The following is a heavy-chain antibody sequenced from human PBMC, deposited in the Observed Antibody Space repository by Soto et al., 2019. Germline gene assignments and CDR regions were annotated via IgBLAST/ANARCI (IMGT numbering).Heavy chain of an antibody. CDR2: VSRDDTNT. J-gene: IGHJ4*02. CDR3: AKEPLLSGWYYFDS. V-gene: IGHV3-23*01. CDR1: GFTFSHYA. Sequence: EVQLLESGGGLIQPGGSLRLSCAASGFTFSHYAMTWVRQAPGKGLEWVSAVSRDDTNTYYADSVKRRFTISSDNSKNTLFLQMNGLTAEDTAVYYCAKEPLLSGWYYFDSWGQGTPVTVSS. D-gene: IGHD6-19*01.